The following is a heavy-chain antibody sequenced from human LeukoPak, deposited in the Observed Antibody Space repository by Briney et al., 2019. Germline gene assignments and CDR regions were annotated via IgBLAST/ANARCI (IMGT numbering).Heavy chain of an antibody. CDR2: ISGSGGST. D-gene: IGHD3-10*01. J-gene: IGHJ4*02. V-gene: IGHV3-23*01. Sequence: AGGSLRLSCAASGFTFSSYAMSWVRQAPGKGLEWVSAISGSGGSTYYADSVKGRFTISRDNSKNTLYLQMNSLRAEDTAVYYCAKSGPVWVRGVTPCLDYWGQGTLVTVSS. CDR1: GFTFSSYA. CDR3: AKSGPVWVRGVTPCLDY.